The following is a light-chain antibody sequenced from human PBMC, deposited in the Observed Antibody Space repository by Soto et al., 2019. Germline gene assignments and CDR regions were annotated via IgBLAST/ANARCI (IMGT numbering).Light chain of an antibody. CDR3: CSYAGSYTHV. CDR1: SSDIGGYNY. CDR2: DVI. V-gene: IGLV2-11*01. J-gene: IGLJ1*01. Sequence: QSVLTQPRSVSGSPGQSVTISCTGTSSDIGGYNYVSWYQQHPGKAPKLMIYDVIKRPSGVPDRFSGSKSGNTAFLTIYGLQAENEADYYCCSYAGSYTHVFGTGTKV.